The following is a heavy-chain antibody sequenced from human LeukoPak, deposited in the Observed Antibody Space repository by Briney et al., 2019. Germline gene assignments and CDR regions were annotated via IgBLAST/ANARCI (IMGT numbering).Heavy chain of an antibody. CDR3: ARLAVVPAAYYYYYYYMDV. J-gene: IGHJ6*03. CDR1: GGSFSGYY. D-gene: IGHD2-2*01. V-gene: IGHV4-34*01. CDR2: INHSGST. Sequence: SETLSLTCAVYGGSFSGYYWSWIRQPPGKGLEWIGEINHSGSTNYNPSPKSRVTISVDTSKNQFSLKLSSVTAADTAVYYCARLAVVPAAYYYYYYYMDVWGKGTTVTVSS.